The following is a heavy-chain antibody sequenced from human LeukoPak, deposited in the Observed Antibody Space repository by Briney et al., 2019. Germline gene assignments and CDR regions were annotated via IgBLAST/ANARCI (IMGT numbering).Heavy chain of an antibody. Sequence: SETLSLTCTVSGGSISSSSYYWGWIRQPPGKGLEWIGSIYYSGSTYYNPSLKSRVTISVDTSKNQFSLKLSSVTAADTAVYYCARERDGPFDYWGQGTLVTVSS. J-gene: IGHJ4*02. D-gene: IGHD5-24*01. V-gene: IGHV4-39*07. CDR1: GGSISSSSYY. CDR3: ARERDGPFDY. CDR2: IYYSGST.